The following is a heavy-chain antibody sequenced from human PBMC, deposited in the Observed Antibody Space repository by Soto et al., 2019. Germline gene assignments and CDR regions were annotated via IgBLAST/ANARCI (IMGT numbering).Heavy chain of an antibody. CDR3: AKDRLRGGFLPPPTTKGRAA. CDR1: GFTFSSYG. J-gene: IGHJ6*02. V-gene: IGHV3-30*18. D-gene: IGHD3-3*01. Sequence: QVQLVESGGGVVQPGRSLRLSCAASGFTFSSYGMHWVRQAPGKGPEWVALISYDGSNKYYADSVKGRFSISRDNSKNRLCLRMNAVRVGDRALYYGAKDRLRGGFLPPPTTKGRAAWAQGPTVTVSS. CDR2: ISYDGSNK.